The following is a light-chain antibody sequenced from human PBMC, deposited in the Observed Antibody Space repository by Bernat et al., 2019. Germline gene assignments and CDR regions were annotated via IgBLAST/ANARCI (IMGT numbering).Light chain of an antibody. V-gene: IGLV6-57*01. Sequence: NFMLTQPHSVSESPGKTVTISCTRSSGSIASNYVQGYQQRPGSSPTTVIYEDNQRPPGVPDRFSGSIDSSSNSASLTVSEPKTADEADYYCQSYDSSNLVFGTGTKVSVL. CDR3: QSYDSSNLV. CDR1: SGSIASNY. CDR2: EDN. J-gene: IGLJ1*01.